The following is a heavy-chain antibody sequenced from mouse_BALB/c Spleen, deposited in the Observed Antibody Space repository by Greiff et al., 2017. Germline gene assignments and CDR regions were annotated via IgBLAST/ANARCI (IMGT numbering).Heavy chain of an antibody. CDR3: ARCDGYYVGYFDV. D-gene: IGHD2-3*01. V-gene: IGHV14-3*02. J-gene: IGHJ1*01. CDR1: GFNIKDTY. Sequence: VQLQQSGAELVKPGASVKLSCTASGFNIKDTYMHWVKQRPEQGLEWIGRIDPANGNTKYDPKFQGKATITADTSSNTAYLQLSSLTSEDTAVYYCARCDGYYVGYFDVWGAGTTVTVSS. CDR2: IDPANGNT.